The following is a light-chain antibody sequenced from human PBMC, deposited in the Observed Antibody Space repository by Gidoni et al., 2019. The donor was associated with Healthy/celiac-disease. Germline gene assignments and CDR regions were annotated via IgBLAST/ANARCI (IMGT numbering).Light chain of an antibody. CDR1: QSVSSN. CDR3: QSGNT. V-gene: IGKV3-15*01. CDR2: GAS. J-gene: IGKJ2*01. Sequence: EIEMTQSPATLSVSPGERATLSCRASQSVSSNLAWYQQKPGQAPRLLIYGASTRATGIPARFSGSGSGTEFTLTISSLQSEDFAVYYCQSGNTFGQGTKLEIK.